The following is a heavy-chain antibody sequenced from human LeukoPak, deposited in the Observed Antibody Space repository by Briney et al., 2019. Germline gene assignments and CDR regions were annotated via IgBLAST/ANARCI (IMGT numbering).Heavy chain of an antibody. CDR1: GFTFSSYA. Sequence: GGSLRLSCAASGFTFSSYAMSWVRQAPGKELEWVSGISSSDGNTYYADSVKGRFTISRDNSKNTLYLQMNSLRAEDTAVYYCAKLWFGELLPSDYWGQGTLVTVSS. CDR2: ISSSDGNT. V-gene: IGHV3-23*01. D-gene: IGHD3-10*01. J-gene: IGHJ4*02. CDR3: AKLWFGELLPSDY.